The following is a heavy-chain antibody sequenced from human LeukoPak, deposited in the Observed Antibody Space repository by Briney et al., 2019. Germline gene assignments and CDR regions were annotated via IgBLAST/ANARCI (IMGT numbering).Heavy chain of an antibody. CDR3: ARVLSTVSVYYGMDV. CDR2: ISAYNGNT. CDR1: GYTFTSYG. V-gene: IGHV1-18*01. D-gene: IGHD2/OR15-2a*01. Sequence: GASVKVSCKASGYTFTSYGISWVRQAPGQGLEWMGWISAYNGNTNYAQKLQGRVTMTTDTSTSTAYMELRGLRSDDTAVYYCARVLSTVSVYYGMDVWGQGTTVTVSS. J-gene: IGHJ6*02.